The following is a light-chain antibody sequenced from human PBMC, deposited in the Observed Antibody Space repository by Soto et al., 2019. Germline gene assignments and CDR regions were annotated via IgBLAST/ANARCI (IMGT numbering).Light chain of an antibody. J-gene: IGLJ3*02. V-gene: IGLV1-44*01. CDR2: SYN. CDR3: AAWDDSRNGPGV. Sequence: QSVLTQPPSASGTPGQRVAISCSGSSSNIGSDTVNWYQQLPGTAPKLLIYSYNQRPSGVPDRFSGSKSGTSASLAISGLQSEDEAGYYCAAWDDSRNGPGVFGGGTKVTVL. CDR1: SSNIGSDT.